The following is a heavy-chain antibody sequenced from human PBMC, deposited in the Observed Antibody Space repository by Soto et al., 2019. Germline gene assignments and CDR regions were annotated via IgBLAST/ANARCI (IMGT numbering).Heavy chain of an antibody. V-gene: IGHV4-31*03. CDR3: ARGGVVPADIDILGGYYFDY. Sequence: QVQLQESGPGLVKPSQTLSLTCTVSGGSISSGGYYWSWIRQHPGKGLEWIGYIYYSGSTYYNPSLKSRVTISVDTSKNQFSLKLSSVTAADTAVYYCARGGVVPADIDILGGYYFDYWGQGTLVTVSS. CDR1: GGSISSGGYY. J-gene: IGHJ4*02. CDR2: IYYSGST. D-gene: IGHD2-2*01.